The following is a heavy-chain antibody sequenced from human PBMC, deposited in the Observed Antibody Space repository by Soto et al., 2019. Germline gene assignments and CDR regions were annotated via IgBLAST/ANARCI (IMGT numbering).Heavy chain of an antibody. CDR2: IYYSGST. V-gene: IGHV4-30-4*01. Sequence: PSETLSLTCTVSGGSISSGDYYWSWIRQPPGKGLEWIGYIYYSGSTYYNPSLKSRVTLSVDTSKNQFSLKLSSVTAADTAVYYCARQRPTDGRWEFANYYGMDVWGQGTPVTVSS. CDR3: ARQRPTDGRWEFANYYGMDV. CDR1: GGSISSGDYY. D-gene: IGHD1-26*01. J-gene: IGHJ6*02.